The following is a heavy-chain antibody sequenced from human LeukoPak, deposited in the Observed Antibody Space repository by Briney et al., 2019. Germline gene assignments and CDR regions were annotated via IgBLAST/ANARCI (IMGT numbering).Heavy chain of an antibody. CDR2: IYYSGST. CDR3: ARGVAYYYYYYGMDV. CDR1: GGSVSSGSYY. V-gene: IGHV4-61*01. Sequence: SETLSLTCTVSGGSVSSGSYYWSWIRQPPGKGLEWIGYIYYSGSTNYNPSLKSRVTISVDTSKNQFSLKLSSVTAADTAAYYCARGVAYYYYYYGMDVWGQGTTVTVSS. J-gene: IGHJ6*02. D-gene: IGHD5-12*01.